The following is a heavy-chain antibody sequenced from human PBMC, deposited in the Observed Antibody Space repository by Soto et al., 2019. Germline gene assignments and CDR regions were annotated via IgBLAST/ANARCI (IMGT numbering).Heavy chain of an antibody. Sequence: ASVKVSCKASGYTFTSYGISWVRQAPGQGLEWMGWISAYNGNTNYAQKLQGRVTMTTDTSTSTAYMELRSLRSGDTAVYYCARDSTGYSYGLSDYWGQGTLVTVSS. V-gene: IGHV1-18*01. CDR3: ARDSTGYSYGLSDY. D-gene: IGHD5-18*01. CDR1: GYTFTSYG. CDR2: ISAYNGNT. J-gene: IGHJ4*02.